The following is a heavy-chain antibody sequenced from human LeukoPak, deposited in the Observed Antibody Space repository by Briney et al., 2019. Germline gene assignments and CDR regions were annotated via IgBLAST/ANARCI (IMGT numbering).Heavy chain of an antibody. J-gene: IGHJ5*02. CDR2: ISCDGSDT. CDR3: ASDLTRYRLDR. Sequence: GVSLRLSCGASGFSFMTYSMQGVRQAPAKGLEGVAVISCDGSDTEYADSMKGRATISRDNSQKTLYLQMSSPRPEDTAIYYCASDLTRYRLDRWGQGTLVTVSS. V-gene: IGHV3-30*04. D-gene: IGHD3-9*01. CDR1: GFSFMTYS.